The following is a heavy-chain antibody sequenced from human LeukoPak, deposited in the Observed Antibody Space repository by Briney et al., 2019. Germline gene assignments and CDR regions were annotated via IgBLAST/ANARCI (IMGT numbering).Heavy chain of an antibody. CDR2: INPSGGST. D-gene: IGHD5-18*01. J-gene: IGHJ4*02. V-gene: IGHV1-46*01. Sequence: GASVKVSCKASGYTFTSYYMHWVRQAPGQGLEWMGIINPSGGSTSYAQKFQGRVTMTRDTSTSTVYMELSSLRAEDTAVYYCAKDIAQGYTFGSIEQDYWGQGTLVTVSS. CDR3: AKDIAQGYTFGSIEQDY. CDR1: GYTFTSYY.